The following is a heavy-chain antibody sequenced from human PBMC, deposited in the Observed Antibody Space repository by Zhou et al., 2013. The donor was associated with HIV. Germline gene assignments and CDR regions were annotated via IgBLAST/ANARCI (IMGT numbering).Heavy chain of an antibody. J-gene: IGHJ4*02. Sequence: QVQLVQSGAEVKKPGSSVKVSCKASGGTFSSYAVSWVRQAPGQRPEWLGGIIPVRKTSAYAQTFQGRVSIYKDDSTTTVYLRVNNLTFDDTALYYCARGPYDYVWGSYRYTIDYWGQGTLVAVSS. V-gene: IGHV1-69*05. CDR1: GGTFSSYA. CDR2: IIPVRKTS. CDR3: ARGPYDYVWGSYRYTIDY. D-gene: IGHD3-16*02.